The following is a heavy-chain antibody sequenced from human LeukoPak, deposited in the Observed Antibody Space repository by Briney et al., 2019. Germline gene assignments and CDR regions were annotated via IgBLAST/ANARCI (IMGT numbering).Heavy chain of an antibody. CDR2: ISSSSYI. Sequence: GGSLRLSCAASGFTFSSYSMNWVRQAPGKGLEWVSSISSSSYIYYADSVKGRFTISRDNAKNSLYLQMNSLRVEDTAVYYCARDPYYGSGSYPSKYGMDVWGQGTTVTVSS. CDR1: GFTFSSYS. D-gene: IGHD3-10*01. CDR3: ARDPYYGSGSYPSKYGMDV. V-gene: IGHV3-21*01. J-gene: IGHJ6*02.